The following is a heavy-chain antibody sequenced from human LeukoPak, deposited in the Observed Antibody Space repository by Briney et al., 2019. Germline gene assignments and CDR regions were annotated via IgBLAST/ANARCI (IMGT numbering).Heavy chain of an antibody. Sequence: GGSLRLSCVASGFTFSNYFMSWVRQAPGKGLEWLANIKQDETEKYYVDSVKGRFTISRDNGKSSLFLQMNNLGADDTAVYFCARYIRTGGYYIDVWGKGTTVTVS. CDR2: IKQDETEK. V-gene: IGHV3-7*01. CDR1: GFTFSNYF. J-gene: IGHJ6*03. CDR3: ARYIRTGGYYIDV. D-gene: IGHD2-15*01.